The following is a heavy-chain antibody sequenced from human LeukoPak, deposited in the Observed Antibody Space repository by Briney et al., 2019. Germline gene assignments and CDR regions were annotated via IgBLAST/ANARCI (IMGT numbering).Heavy chain of an antibody. CDR2: ISGYNGNT. V-gene: IGHV1-18*01. Sequence: ASVKVSCKASGYTFTSYGISWVRQAPGQGLEWMGWISGYNGNTNYAQKLQGRVTMTTDTSTSTAYMELRSLRSDDTAVYYCARDTGYCSSTSCYEVAFGDVWGQGTTVTVSS. J-gene: IGHJ6*02. D-gene: IGHD2-2*01. CDR1: GYTFTSYG. CDR3: ARDTGYCSSTSCYEVAFGDV.